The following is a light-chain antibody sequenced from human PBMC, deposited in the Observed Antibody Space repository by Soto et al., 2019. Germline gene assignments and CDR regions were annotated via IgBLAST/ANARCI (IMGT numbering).Light chain of an antibody. CDR3: ATWDDSLNGLV. CDR1: SSNIGSNL. J-gene: IGLJ3*02. CDR2: SNN. V-gene: IGLV1-44*01. Sequence: QSVLTQPPSASGTPGQRVNISCSGSSSNIGSNLVNWYQQLPGTAPKLLIYSNNQRPSGVPDRFSGSKSGTSASLAISGLQSEDEADYYCATWDDSLNGLVFGGGTKVTVL.